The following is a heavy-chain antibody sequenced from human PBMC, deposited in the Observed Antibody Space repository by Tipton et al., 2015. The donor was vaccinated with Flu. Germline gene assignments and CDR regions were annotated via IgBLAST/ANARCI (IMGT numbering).Heavy chain of an antibody. CDR3: ARNWPSDWYFDL. D-gene: IGHD1-1*01. J-gene: IGHJ2*01. CDR1: GGSISSGGYY. V-gene: IGHV4-31*03. CDR2: IYYSGST. Sequence: TLSLTCTVSGGSISSGGYYWSWIRQHPGKGLEWIGYIYYSGSTYYNPSLKSRVTISVDTSKNQFSLKLSSVTAADTAVYYCARNWPSDWYFDLWGRGTLVTVSS.